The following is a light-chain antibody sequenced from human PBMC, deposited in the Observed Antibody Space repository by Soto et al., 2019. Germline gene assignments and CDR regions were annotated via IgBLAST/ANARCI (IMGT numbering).Light chain of an antibody. CDR3: QQYGVSPAT. V-gene: IGKV1-33*01. CDR2: DAS. CDR1: QDITNC. Sequence: DIQMTQSPSSLSASVGDRVTITCQASQDITNCLNWYHQKPGKAPKLLIYDASNLETGVPSRFSGSGSGRHFTFTITSLQPEDFAVYFCQQYGVSPATFGGGTKVDIK. J-gene: IGKJ4*01.